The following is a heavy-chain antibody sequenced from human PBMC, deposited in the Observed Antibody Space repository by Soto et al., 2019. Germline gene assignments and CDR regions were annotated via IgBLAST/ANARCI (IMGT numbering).Heavy chain of an antibody. D-gene: IGHD6-13*01. V-gene: IGHV1-69*13. Sequence: GASVKVSCKASGGTFSSYTISWVRQAPGQGLEWMGGIIPIFGTANYAQKFQGRVTITADESTSTAYMELSSLRSEDTAVYYCARDRLDIAAAGDYYYYYGMDVWGQGTTVTVSS. CDR1: GGTFSSYT. CDR3: ARDRLDIAAAGDYYYYYGMDV. CDR2: IIPIFGTA. J-gene: IGHJ6*02.